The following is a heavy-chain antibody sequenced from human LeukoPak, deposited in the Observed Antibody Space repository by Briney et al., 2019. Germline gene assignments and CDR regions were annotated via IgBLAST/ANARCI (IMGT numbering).Heavy chain of an antibody. J-gene: IGHJ4*02. D-gene: IGHD1-26*01. CDR3: ARASGSYAPFDY. CDR1: GFTVSSNY. V-gene: IGHV3-66*01. CDR2: IYSGGST. Sequence: QAGGSLRLSCAASGFTVSSNYMSWVRQAPGKGLEWVSVIYSGGSTYYADSVKGRFTISRDNSKNTLYLQMNSLRAEDTAVYYCARASGSYAPFDYWGQGTLVTVSS.